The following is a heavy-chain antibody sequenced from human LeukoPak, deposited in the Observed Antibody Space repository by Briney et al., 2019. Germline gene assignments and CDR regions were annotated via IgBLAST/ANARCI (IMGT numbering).Heavy chain of an antibody. CDR3: ARDLTTPPYNWFDP. D-gene: IGHD4/OR15-4a*01. CDR2: ISTTGSP. CDR1: GGSISTYY. V-gene: IGHV4-4*07. Sequence: TSETLSLTCTVSGGSISTYYWSWIRQPAGKGLEWIGLISTTGSPKYNPSLKSRVTMSVDTSKNQFSLKLSSVTAADTAVYYCARDLTTPPYNWFDPWGQGTLVTVSS. J-gene: IGHJ5*02.